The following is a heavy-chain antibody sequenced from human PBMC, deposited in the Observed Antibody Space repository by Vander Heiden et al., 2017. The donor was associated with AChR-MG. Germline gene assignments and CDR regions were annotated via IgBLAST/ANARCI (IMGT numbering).Heavy chain of an antibody. D-gene: IGHD6-13*01. CDR1: GYIFTGYY. J-gene: IGHJ5*02. Sequence: QVQLVQSGAEVKKPGASVKVSCKASGYIFTGYYMHWVRQAPGQGLEWMGWINPKSGGTKYAQKFQGRVTMTRDTSVTTAYMELSRLRSDDTAIYYCARDFLAAAAGTGDWFDPWGQGTLVTVSS. CDR3: ARDFLAAAAGTGDWFDP. V-gene: IGHV1-2*02. CDR2: INPKSGGT.